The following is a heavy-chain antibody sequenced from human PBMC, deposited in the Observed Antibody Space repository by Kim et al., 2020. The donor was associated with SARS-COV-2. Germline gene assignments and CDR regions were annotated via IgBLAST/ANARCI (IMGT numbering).Heavy chain of an antibody. J-gene: IGHJ6*02. Sequence: LSLTCAASGFTFSTYHMNWVRKAPGKGLEWISYISGDSRTIYYADFVKGRFTISRDNAKNSLYLQMNSMRDEDSAVYYCARDCGVAHGMDVWGQGTP. CDR3: ARDCGVAHGMDV. V-gene: IGHV3-48*02. CDR2: ISGDSRTI. D-gene: IGHD2-21*01. CDR1: GFTFSTYH.